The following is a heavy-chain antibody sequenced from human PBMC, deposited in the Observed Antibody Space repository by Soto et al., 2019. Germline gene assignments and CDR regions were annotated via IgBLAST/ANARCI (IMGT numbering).Heavy chain of an antibody. CDR1: DYIFLAYG. Sequence: QVQLVQSGPEVKKAGASVKVSCTAPTDYIFLAYGFDWVRQAPGQGLEWMGWISPKFGRTNYARTLQDRFTMTTDVFTSSVSMELRDLRSDDTAVYYCARDDCNGGSCDGGHYLDLWGRGTPISVSS. CDR3: ARDDCNGGSCDGGHYLDL. CDR2: ISPKFGRT. D-gene: IGHD2-15*01. J-gene: IGHJ2*01. V-gene: IGHV1-18*01.